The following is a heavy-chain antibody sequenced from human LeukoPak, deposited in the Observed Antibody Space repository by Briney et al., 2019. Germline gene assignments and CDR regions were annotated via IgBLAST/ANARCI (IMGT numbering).Heavy chain of an antibody. CDR1: GYSISSAYY. D-gene: IGHD1-26*01. CDR3: TREVRSAWASFDP. Sequence: SETLSLTCTVSGYSISSAYYWGWIRQPPGKGLEWIGTIHYSGSTYYDSSLKSRVTISIDPSKNQFSLKLTSVTAADTAVYYCTREVRSAWASFDPWGQGTLVIVSS. CDR2: IHYSGST. J-gene: IGHJ5*02. V-gene: IGHV4-38-2*02.